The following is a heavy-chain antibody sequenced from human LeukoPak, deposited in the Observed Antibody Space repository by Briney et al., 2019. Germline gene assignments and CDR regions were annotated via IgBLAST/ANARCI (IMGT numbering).Heavy chain of an antibody. Sequence: PSETLSLTCTVSGYSISSGYYWGWIRQPPGKGLEWIGNFYHSGTTYYNPSLKSRVTISLDTSKNQFSLKLNSVTAADTAVYYCARHSSGWTIDYWGQGTLVTVSS. CDR1: GYSISSGYY. J-gene: IGHJ4*02. V-gene: IGHV4-38-2*02. CDR2: FYHSGTT. D-gene: IGHD6-19*01. CDR3: ARHSSGWTIDY.